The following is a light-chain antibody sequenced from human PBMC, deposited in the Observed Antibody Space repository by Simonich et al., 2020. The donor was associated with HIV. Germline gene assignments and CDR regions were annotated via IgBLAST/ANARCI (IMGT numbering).Light chain of an antibody. CDR3: CSYAGSHTFV. CDR1: SGRIASNY. Sequence: NFMLTQPHSVSESPGKTVTISCTRSSGRIASNYVQWYQQRPGSAPTTVISEDNQRPPGVPDRFSGSIDSSSNTASLTISGLQAEDEADYYCCSYAGSHTFVFGGGTKLTVL. J-gene: IGLJ2*01. CDR2: EDN. V-gene: IGLV6-57*03.